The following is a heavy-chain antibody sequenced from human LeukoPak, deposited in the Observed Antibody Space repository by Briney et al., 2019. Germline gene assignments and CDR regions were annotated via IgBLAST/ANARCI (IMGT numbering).Heavy chain of an antibody. J-gene: IGHJ5*02. CDR1: GYTFTGYY. V-gene: IGHV1-2*02. D-gene: IGHD6-6*01. CDR2: IYPNSGGT. Sequence: ASVKVSCKASGYTFTGYYMHWVRQAPGQGLEWMGWIYPNSGGTNYAQKFQGRVTMTRDTSISTAYMELSRLRSDDTAVYYCARVEYSSSSGWFDPWGQGTLVTVSS. CDR3: ARVEYSSSSGWFDP.